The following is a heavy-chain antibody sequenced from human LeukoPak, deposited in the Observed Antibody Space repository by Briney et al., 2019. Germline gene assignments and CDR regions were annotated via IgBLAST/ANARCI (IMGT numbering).Heavy chain of an antibody. CDR3: ARASRWEPMYYYYGMDV. Sequence: ASVKVSCKASGYTFTSYDINWVRQATGQGLEWMGWMNLNSGNTGYAQKFQGRVTMTRNTSISTAYMELSSLRSEDTAVYYCARASRWEPMYYYYGMDVWGQGTTVTVSS. D-gene: IGHD1-26*01. CDR2: MNLNSGNT. CDR1: GYTFTSYD. V-gene: IGHV1-8*01. J-gene: IGHJ6*02.